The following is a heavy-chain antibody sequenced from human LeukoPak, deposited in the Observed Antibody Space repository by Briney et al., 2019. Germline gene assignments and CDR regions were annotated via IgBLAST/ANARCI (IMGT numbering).Heavy chain of an antibody. D-gene: IGHD5-18*01. CDR3: ARASANNYGLFDY. V-gene: IGHV3-74*01. CDR1: EFTLSGYW. Sequence: GGSLRLSCAASEFTLSGYWMPWVRQAPGKGLVWVSRISPDGSTTNYADSVRGRFTISRDNAKNTLYLQMSSLRADDTAVYYCARASANNYGLFDYWGQGTLVTVSS. CDR2: ISPDGSTT. J-gene: IGHJ4*02.